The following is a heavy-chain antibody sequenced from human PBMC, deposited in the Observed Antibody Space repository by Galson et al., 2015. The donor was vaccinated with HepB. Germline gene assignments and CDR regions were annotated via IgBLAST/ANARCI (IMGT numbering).Heavy chain of an antibody. J-gene: IGHJ4*02. V-gene: IGHV3-9*01. CDR1: GFTFDDYA. D-gene: IGHD2-21*02. CDR2: ISRNSGSI. Sequence: SLRLSCAASGFTFDDYAMHWVRQAPGKGLEWVSGISRNSGSIGYADSVKGRFTISRDNAKNSLYLQMNSLRAEDTALYYCAKGQVVVVTAAPLDYWGQGTLVTVSS. CDR3: AKGQVVVVTAAPLDY.